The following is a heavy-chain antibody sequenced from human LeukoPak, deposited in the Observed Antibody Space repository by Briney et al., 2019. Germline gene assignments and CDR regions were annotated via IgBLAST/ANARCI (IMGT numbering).Heavy chain of an antibody. Sequence: GGSLRLSCAASGFTVSSNYMSWVRQAPGKGLEWVSVIYSGGTTYYADSVKGRFTISRDNSKNTLYLQMNSLRAEDTAVYYCARRAGGYSHPYDYWGQGILVTVSS. CDR2: IYSGGTT. V-gene: IGHV3-53*01. J-gene: IGHJ4*02. D-gene: IGHD4-23*01. CDR1: GFTVSSNY. CDR3: ARRAGGYSHPYDY.